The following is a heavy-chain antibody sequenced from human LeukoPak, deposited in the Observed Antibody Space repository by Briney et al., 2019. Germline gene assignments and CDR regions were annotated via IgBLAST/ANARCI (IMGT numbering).Heavy chain of an antibody. CDR2: IWYDGSNI. V-gene: IGHV3-33*01. CDR3: ARGCNWGTFDY. D-gene: IGHD1-1*01. CDR1: GFTFSNYV. J-gene: IGHJ4*02. Sequence: GGSLRLSCAASGFTFSNYVMHWVRQAPAKGLEWVAVIWYDGSNIYYADSVKGRFTISRDNSKNTLYLQMNSLGAEDTAVYYCARGCNWGTFDYWGQGTLVTVSS.